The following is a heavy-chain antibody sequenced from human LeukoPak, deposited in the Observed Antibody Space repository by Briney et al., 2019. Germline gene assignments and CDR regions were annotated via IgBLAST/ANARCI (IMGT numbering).Heavy chain of an antibody. CDR3: ARGSTLGDFGSGSYFDY. CDR2: TYYRSKWFN. J-gene: IGHJ4*02. Sequence: SQTLSLTRAISGDSVSRKSAAWNWIRQSPSRGLEWLGRTYYRSKWFNEYAVSVKSRITINPDTSKNQFSLQLSSVTPEDTAVYYCARGSTLGDFGSGSYFDYWGQGTVVTVSS. CDR1: GDSVSRKSAA. D-gene: IGHD3-10*01. V-gene: IGHV6-1*01.